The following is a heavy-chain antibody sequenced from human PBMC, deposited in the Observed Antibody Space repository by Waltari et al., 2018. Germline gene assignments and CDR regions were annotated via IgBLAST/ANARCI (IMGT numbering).Heavy chain of an antibody. CDR2: IIPTFGTT. D-gene: IGHD3-22*01. Sequence: QVQVVQSGAEVKKPGSSVRVSCKASGGTFSSYGRRGGRQAPGQGLEWMGGIIPTFGTTNYPQEFQGRVTITADKSTSTAYMELSSLRSADTAVYYCTGGYYESSGFSFSYTYNMDVWGQGTTVTVSS. J-gene: IGHJ6*02. CDR1: GGTFSSYG. V-gene: IGHV1-69*06. CDR3: TGGYYESSGFSFSYTYNMDV.